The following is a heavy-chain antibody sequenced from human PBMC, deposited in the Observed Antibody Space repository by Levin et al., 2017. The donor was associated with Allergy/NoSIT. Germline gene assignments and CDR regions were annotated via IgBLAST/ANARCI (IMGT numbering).Heavy chain of an antibody. D-gene: IGHD3-22*01. V-gene: IGHV3-30*04. J-gene: IGHJ5*02. Sequence: GESLKISCAASGFTFRNYAMHWVRQAPGKGLEWVALVSHDGRNTFFADSVRGRVTISSDNSKRTMYLQVDSLTVEDTAVYHCARQLYSYSSGWFDLWGQGTLVTVSS. CDR3: ARQLYSYSSGWFDL. CDR2: VSHDGRNT. CDR1: GFTFRNYA.